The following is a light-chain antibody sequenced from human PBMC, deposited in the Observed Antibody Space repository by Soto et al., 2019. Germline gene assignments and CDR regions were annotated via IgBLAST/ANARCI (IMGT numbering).Light chain of an antibody. V-gene: IGKV3-11*01. CDR1: QSVGDY. CDR2: GAS. J-gene: IGKJ2*01. Sequence: EILLTQSPATLSLSPGERATLSCRASQSVGDYLAWYQQKPGQSPRLLIYGASNRATGIPARFSASGSETDFTLTISSLEPDDFAVYFCQQYGSSPYTFGQGTKLEIK. CDR3: QQYGSSPYT.